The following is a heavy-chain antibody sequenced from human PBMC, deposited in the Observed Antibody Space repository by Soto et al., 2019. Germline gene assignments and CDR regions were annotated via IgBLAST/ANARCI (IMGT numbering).Heavy chain of an antibody. D-gene: IGHD2-15*01. CDR3: TRGGSTERDYYYYYGMDV. Sequence: PGGSLRLSCTASGFTFGDYAMSWFRQAPGKGLEWVGFIRSKAYGGTTEYAASVKGRFTISRDDSKSIAYLQMNSLKTEDTAVYYCTRGGSTERDYYYYYGMDVWGQGTTVTVSS. V-gene: IGHV3-49*03. CDR2: IRSKAYGGTT. CDR1: GFTFGDYA. J-gene: IGHJ6*02.